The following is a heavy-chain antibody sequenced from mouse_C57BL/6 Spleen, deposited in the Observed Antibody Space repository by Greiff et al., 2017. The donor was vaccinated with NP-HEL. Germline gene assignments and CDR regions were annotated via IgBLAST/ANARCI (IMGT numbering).Heavy chain of an antibody. CDR3: ARDPLFAY. J-gene: IGHJ3*01. CDR1: GYTFTDYY. V-gene: IGHV1-19*01. Sequence: EVKLQESGPVLVKPGASVKMSCKASGYTFTDYYMNWVKQSHGKSLKWIGVINPYNGGTSYNQKFKGKATLTVDKSSSTAYMELNSLTSEDSAVYYCARDPLFAYWGQGTLVTVSA. CDR2: INPYNGGT.